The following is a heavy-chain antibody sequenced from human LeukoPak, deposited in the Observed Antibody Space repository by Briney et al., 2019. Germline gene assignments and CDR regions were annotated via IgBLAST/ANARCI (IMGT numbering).Heavy chain of an antibody. V-gene: IGHV4-30-4*08. Sequence: PSETLSLTCTVSGGSISSGDYYWSWIRQPPGKGLEWIGYIYYSGSTYYNPSLKSRVTISVDTSKNQFSLKLSSVTAADTAVYYCARVLDDSSGEGACWGQGTLVTVSS. D-gene: IGHD3-22*01. J-gene: IGHJ4*02. CDR3: ARVLDDSSGEGAC. CDR1: GGSISSGDYY. CDR2: IYYSGST.